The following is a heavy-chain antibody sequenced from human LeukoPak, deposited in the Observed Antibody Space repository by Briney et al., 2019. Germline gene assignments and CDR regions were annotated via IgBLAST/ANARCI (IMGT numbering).Heavy chain of an antibody. CDR1: GFTFSSYS. CDR2: LRYDGSNK. V-gene: IGHV3-30*02. Sequence: GASLRLSCAASGFTFSSYSLNWVRQAPGKGLEWVAFLRYDGSNKYYADSVKGRFTISRDNSKNTLYLQMNSLRAEDTAVYYCAKEYDILTGYYAFDIWGQGTMVTVSS. D-gene: IGHD3-9*01. CDR3: AKEYDILTGYYAFDI. J-gene: IGHJ3*02.